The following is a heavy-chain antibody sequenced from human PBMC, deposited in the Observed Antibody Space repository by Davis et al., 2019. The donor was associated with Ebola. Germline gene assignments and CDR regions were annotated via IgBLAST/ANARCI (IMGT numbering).Heavy chain of an antibody. CDR1: GSSVIELS. CDR3: AILSKAIPTLDAFDI. D-gene: IGHD2-2*02. CDR2: FDPEHRET. J-gene: IGHJ3*02. Sequence: ASVKVSCKVSGSSVIELSMHWVRQAPGKGLEWMGGFDPEHRETIYSQKFQGRVTITADKSTSTAYMELSSLRSEDTAVYYCAILSKAIPTLDAFDIWGQGTMVTVSS. V-gene: IGHV1-24*01.